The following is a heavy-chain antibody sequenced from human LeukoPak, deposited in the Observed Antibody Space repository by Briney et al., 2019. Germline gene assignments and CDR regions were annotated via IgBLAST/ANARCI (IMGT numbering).Heavy chain of an antibody. CDR2: IYNSGAKI. J-gene: IGHJ4*02. V-gene: IGHV3-23*01. D-gene: IGHD6-19*01. CDR3: AKDVAPDSGWDLDY. Sequence: GGSLRLSCAVSGLTFSTYSMTWVRQGPGKGLEWVSSIYNSGAKIFYADSVKGRFTISRDDSKNMLYLQMNSLRVEDTAVYYCAKDVAPDSGWDLDYWGQGTLVTVSS. CDR1: GLTFSTYS.